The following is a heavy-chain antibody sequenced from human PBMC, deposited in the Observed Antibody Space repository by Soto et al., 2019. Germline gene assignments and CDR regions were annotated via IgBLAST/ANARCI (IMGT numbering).Heavy chain of an antibody. D-gene: IGHD6-19*01. CDR2: IWYDARQE. J-gene: IGHJ4*02. CDR3: AKERRGWYHET. CDR1: GFTFGDYA. V-gene: IGHV3-30*18. Sequence: VQLVESGGGVVQPGKSLRLSCAASGFTFGDYAMHWVRQAPGKGLEWVAVIWYDARQEDYVDSVKGRFIISRDNFRNRLYLEMNSLRVEDTAMYYWAKERRGWYHETWGQGTLVIVSS.